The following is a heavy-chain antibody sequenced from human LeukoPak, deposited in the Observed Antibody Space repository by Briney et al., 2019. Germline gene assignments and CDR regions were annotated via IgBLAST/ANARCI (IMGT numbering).Heavy chain of an antibody. CDR3: ARQHDSSGYFVY. D-gene: IGHD3-22*01. CDR2: IYTSGST. CDR1: GGSFSGYY. J-gene: IGHJ4*02. V-gene: IGHV4-59*10. Sequence: SETLSPTCAVYGGSFSGYYWSWIRQPAGKGLEWIGRIYTSGSTNYNPSLKSRVTMSVDTSKNQFSLKLSSVTAADTAVYYCARQHDSSGYFVYWGQGTLVTVSS.